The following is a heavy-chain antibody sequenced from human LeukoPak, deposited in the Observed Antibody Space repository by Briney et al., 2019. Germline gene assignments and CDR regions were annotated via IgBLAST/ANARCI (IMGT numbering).Heavy chain of an antibody. CDR1: GFTFDDYA. D-gene: IGHD2/OR15-2a*01. V-gene: IGHV3-9*01. CDR2: ISWSSGSI. CDR3: AKDKGSTWDAFDI. J-gene: IGHJ3*02. Sequence: GGSLRLSCAASGFTFDDYAMHWVRQAPGKGLEWVSGISWSSGSIGYADSVKGRFTISRDNAKNSLYLQMNSLRAEDTALYYCAKDKGSTWDAFDIWGQGTMVTVSS.